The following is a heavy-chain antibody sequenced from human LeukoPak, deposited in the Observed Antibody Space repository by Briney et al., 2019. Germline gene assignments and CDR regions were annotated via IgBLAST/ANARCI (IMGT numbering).Heavy chain of an antibody. J-gene: IGHJ4*02. Sequence: GGSLRLSCAASGFTFSDYYMSWIRQAPGKGLEWVSYISSSSSYTNYADSVKGRFNISRDNAKNSLYLQMNSLRAEDTAVYYWARVKNVDIVAKAFDYWGQGTLVTVSS. V-gene: IGHV3-11*05. CDR2: ISSSSSYT. CDR3: ARVKNVDIVAKAFDY. CDR1: GFTFSDYY. D-gene: IGHD5-12*01.